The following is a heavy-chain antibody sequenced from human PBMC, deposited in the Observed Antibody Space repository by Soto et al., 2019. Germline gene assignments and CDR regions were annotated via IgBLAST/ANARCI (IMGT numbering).Heavy chain of an antibody. Sequence: QVQLVESGGGLVKPGGSLRLSCAASGFSFSDYYMSWIRQVPGKGLEWVSYISSSSSYTKNADSVKGRFTISRDNAKNSLYLQMNSLRADDSDVYFCAANGTQLRQWYWGQGTLVTVSS. CDR2: ISSSSSYT. J-gene: IGHJ4*02. CDR3: AANGTQLRQWY. D-gene: IGHD2-8*01. CDR1: GFSFSDYY. V-gene: IGHV3-11*05.